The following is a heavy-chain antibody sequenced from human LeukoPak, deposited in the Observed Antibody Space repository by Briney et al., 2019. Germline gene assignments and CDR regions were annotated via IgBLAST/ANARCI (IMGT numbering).Heavy chain of an antibody. CDR3: ARGDSSSHAFDY. D-gene: IGHD6-6*01. Sequence: GGSLRLSCAASGFTFSSYAMHWVRQAPGKGLEWVAVISYDGSNKYYADSVKGRFTISRDNSKNTLYLQMNSLRAEDTAVYYCARGDSSSHAFDYWGQGTLVTVSS. CDR1: GFTFSSYA. J-gene: IGHJ4*02. CDR2: ISYDGSNK. V-gene: IGHV3-30*04.